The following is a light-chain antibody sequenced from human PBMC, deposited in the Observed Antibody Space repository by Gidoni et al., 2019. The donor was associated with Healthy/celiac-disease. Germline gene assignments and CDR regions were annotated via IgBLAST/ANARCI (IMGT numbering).Light chain of an antibody. V-gene: IGKV1-39*01. Sequence: DIQMTQSPPSLSASVGDRVTITCRASQSISSYLNWYQQKPGKAPKLLIYAASSLQSGVPSKFSGSGSGTDFTLTISSLQPEDFATYYCQQSYGTPRTFGQGTKVEIK. J-gene: IGKJ1*01. CDR1: QSISSY. CDR3: QQSYGTPRT. CDR2: AAS.